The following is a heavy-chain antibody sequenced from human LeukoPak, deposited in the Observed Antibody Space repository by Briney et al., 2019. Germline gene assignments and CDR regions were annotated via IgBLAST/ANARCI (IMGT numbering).Heavy chain of an antibody. Sequence: GGSLRLSCAAFGFTFSSYTINWVRQAPGKGLEWVSTISGSGGSSYYADSVKGRFTISRDSSKNTLYLQMNSLRAEDTAVYYCAKDGVGTIADAFDIWGQGTMVTVSS. CDR3: AKDGVGTIADAFDI. CDR2: ISGSGGSS. J-gene: IGHJ3*02. CDR1: GFTFSSYT. D-gene: IGHD1-26*01. V-gene: IGHV3-23*01.